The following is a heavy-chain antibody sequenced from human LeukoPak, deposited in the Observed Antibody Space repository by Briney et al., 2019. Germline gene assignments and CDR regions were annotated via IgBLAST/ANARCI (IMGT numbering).Heavy chain of an antibody. CDR2: IYTSGST. D-gene: IGHD3-9*01. Sequence: SETLPLTCTVSGGSISSYYWSWIRQPAGKGLEWIGRIYTSGSTNYNPSLKSRVTMSVDTSKNQFSLKLSSVTAADTAVYYCARARYDILTGYSDDAFDIWGQGTMVTVSS. CDR3: ARARYDILTGYSDDAFDI. J-gene: IGHJ3*02. CDR1: GGSISSYY. V-gene: IGHV4-4*07.